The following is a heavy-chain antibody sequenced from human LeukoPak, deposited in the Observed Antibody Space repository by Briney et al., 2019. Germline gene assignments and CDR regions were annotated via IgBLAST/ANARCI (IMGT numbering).Heavy chain of an antibody. V-gene: IGHV3-53*01. CDR3: ARGYSSSSSGVGY. Sequence: GGSLRRSCAASGFTVSSNYMSWVRQAPGKGLEWVSVIYSGGSTYYADSVKGRFTISRDNAKNSLYLQMNSLRAEDTAVYYCARGYSSSSSGVGYWGQGTLVTVSS. J-gene: IGHJ4*02. D-gene: IGHD6-6*01. CDR2: IYSGGST. CDR1: GFTVSSNY.